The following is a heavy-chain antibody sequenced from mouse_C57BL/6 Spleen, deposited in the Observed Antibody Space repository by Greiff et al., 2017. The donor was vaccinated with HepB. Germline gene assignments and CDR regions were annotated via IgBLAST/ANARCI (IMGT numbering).Heavy chain of an antibody. CDR1: GYTFTRYW. J-gene: IGHJ2*01. D-gene: IGHD3-2*02. CDR2: IDPSDSYT. CDR3: ARCIRGFYFDY. Sequence: QVQLQQSGAELVMPGASVKLSCTASGYTFTRYWMPWVQQGPGQGLEWIGEIDPSDSYTNYNQKFKGKSTLTVDKSSSTAYMQLSSLTSEDSAVYYCARCIRGFYFDYWGQGTTRTVSS. V-gene: IGHV1-69*01.